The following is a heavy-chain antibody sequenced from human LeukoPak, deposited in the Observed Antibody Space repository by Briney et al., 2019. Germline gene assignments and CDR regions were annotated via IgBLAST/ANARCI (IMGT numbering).Heavy chain of an antibody. V-gene: IGHV1-2*06. D-gene: IGHD3-10*01. CDR3: GRGLYYYGSERSLHMEV. J-gene: IGHJ6*01. CDR1: GYTFTGHY. Sequence: ASVKVSWKAAGYTFTGHYLHWVRLAPGQGFECMGLINPTSGGTNYAQKFEGRVTMIRDTSISTAYMELSRLRSDDTAVYYCGRGLYYYGSERSLHMEVWGQGTTVTVSS. CDR2: INPTSGGT.